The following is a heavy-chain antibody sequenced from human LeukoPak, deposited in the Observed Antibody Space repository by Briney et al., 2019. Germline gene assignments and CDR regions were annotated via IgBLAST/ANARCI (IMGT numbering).Heavy chain of an antibody. CDR1: GFTVSSNY. CDR3: ARNSGYFAYFDY. Sequence: GGSLRLSCAASGFTVSSNYMSWVRQAPGKGLEWVSVIYSGGSTYYADSVKGRFTISRDNSKNTLYLQMNSLRAEDTAVYYCARNSGYFAYFDYWGQGTLATVSS. J-gene: IGHJ4*02. V-gene: IGHV3-66*01. D-gene: IGHD5-12*01. CDR2: IYSGGST.